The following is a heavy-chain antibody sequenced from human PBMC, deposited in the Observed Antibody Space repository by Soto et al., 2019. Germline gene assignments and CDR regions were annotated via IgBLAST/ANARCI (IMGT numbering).Heavy chain of an antibody. Sequence: QVQLQESGPGLVKPSGTLSLTCAVSGGSISSSNWWSWVRQPPGKGLEWIGEIYHSGSTNYNPSLKSRVTISVDKSKNQFSLKLSSVTAADTAVYYCAMPLREVKEGYYYYGMDVWGQGTTVTVSS. J-gene: IGHJ6*02. CDR3: AMPLREVKEGYYYYGMDV. CDR2: IYHSGST. CDR1: GGSISSSNW. V-gene: IGHV4-4*02. D-gene: IGHD3-10*01.